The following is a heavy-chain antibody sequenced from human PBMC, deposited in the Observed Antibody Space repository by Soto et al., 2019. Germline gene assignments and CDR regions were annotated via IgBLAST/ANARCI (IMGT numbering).Heavy chain of an antibody. CDR3: ARDLDPYYYDSSGSGIFDY. J-gene: IGHJ4*02. D-gene: IGHD3-22*01. CDR1: GGTFSSYA. V-gene: IGHV1-69*13. Sequence: SVKVSCKASGGTFSSYAISWVRQAPGQGLEWMGGIIPIFGTANYAQKFQGRVTITADESTSTAYMELGSLRSEDTAVYYCARDLDPYYYDSSGSGIFDYWGQGTLVTVSS. CDR2: IIPIFGTA.